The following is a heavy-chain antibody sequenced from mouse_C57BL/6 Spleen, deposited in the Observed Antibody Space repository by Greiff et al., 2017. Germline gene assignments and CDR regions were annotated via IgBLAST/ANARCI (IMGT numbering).Heavy chain of an antibody. D-gene: IGHD2-5*01. CDR3: ARSMDYSNYLYYFDY. V-gene: IGHV8-8*01. CDR1: GFSLSTFGMG. CDR2: IWWDDDK. Sequence: QVTLKESGPGILQPSQTLSLTCSFSGFSLSTFGMGVGWIRQPSGKGLEWLAHIWWDDDKYYNPAQKSRLTISKDTSKNQVFLKIANVDTADTATYSCARSMDYSNYLYYFDYWGQGTTLTVSS. J-gene: IGHJ2*01.